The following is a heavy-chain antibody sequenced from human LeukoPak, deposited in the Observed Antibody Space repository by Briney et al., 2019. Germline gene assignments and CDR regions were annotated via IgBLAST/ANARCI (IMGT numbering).Heavy chain of an antibody. CDR3: ARRRVAGTRYFRERLYDGFDI. Sequence: SETLSLTCTVSGGSISSYYWSWIRQPPGKGLEWIGYIYYSGSTNYNPSLKSRVTISVDTSKNQFSLKLSSVTAADTAVYYCARRRVAGTRYFRERLYDGFDIWGQGTMVTVSS. CDR2: IYYSGST. D-gene: IGHD6-19*01. CDR1: GGSISSYY. V-gene: IGHV4-59*08. J-gene: IGHJ3*02.